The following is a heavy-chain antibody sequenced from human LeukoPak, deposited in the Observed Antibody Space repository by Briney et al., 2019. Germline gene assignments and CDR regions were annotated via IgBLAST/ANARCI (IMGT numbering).Heavy chain of an antibody. J-gene: IGHJ4*02. Sequence: GGSLRLSCAASGFTFTSYGMHWIRQAPGKGLEWLALIWYDGRKEYYADSVKGRFTISRDDSRNTLYLQMDGLRAEDTAVYYCARLGSSWSSDYWGQGTLVTVSS. CDR2: IWYDGRKE. D-gene: IGHD6-13*01. CDR1: GFTFTSYG. CDR3: ARLGSSWSSDY. V-gene: IGHV3-33*01.